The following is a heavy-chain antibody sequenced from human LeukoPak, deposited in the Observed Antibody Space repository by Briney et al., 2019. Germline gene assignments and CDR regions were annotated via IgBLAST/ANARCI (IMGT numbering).Heavy chain of an antibody. J-gene: IGHJ4*02. CDR3: ASNSLTRAKGTDY. D-gene: IGHD3-9*01. CDR2: VSSDSSGI. Sequence: QTGGSLRLSCAASGFIFSSYHMNWVRQAPGKRPEWVSYVSSDSSGIYYADSVKGRFTISRDNAKNSLFLQMDSLRVEDTAVYYCASNSLTRAKGTDYWGQGTLVTVSS. V-gene: IGHV3-48*01. CDR1: GFIFSSYH.